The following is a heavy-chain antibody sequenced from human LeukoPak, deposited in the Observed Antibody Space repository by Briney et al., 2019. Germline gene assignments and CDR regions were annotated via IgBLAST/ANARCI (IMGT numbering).Heavy chain of an antibody. CDR2: INHSGST. Sequence: PSETLSLTCTVSGGSISGYFWSWIRQPPGKGLEWIGEINHSGSTNYNPSLKSRVTISVDTSKNQFSLKLSSVTAADTAVYYCARERITMGDDDYWGQGTLVTVSS. CDR1: GGSISGYF. V-gene: IGHV4-34*01. CDR3: ARERITMGDDDY. D-gene: IGHD3-10*01. J-gene: IGHJ4*02.